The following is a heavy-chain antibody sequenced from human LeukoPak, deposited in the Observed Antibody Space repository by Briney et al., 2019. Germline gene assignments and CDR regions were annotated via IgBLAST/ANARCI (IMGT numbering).Heavy chain of an antibody. V-gene: IGHV4-34*01. J-gene: IGHJ5*02. D-gene: IGHD6-13*01. Sequence: KSSETLSLTCAVYGGSFSDYYWSWIRQPPGKGLEWIGEIYHSGSTNYNPSLKSRVTMSVDTSKNQFSLKLSSVTAADTAVYYCARHGGRAAAGWGDNWFDPWGQGTLVTVSS. CDR2: IYHSGST. CDR3: ARHGGRAAAGWGDNWFDP. CDR1: GGSFSDYY.